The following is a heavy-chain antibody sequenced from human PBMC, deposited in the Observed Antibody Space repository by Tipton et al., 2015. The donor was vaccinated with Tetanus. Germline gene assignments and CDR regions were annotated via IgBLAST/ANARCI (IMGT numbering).Heavy chain of an antibody. Sequence: QSGAEVKKPGASVKVSCKASGYTFTSYGISWVRQAPGQGLEWMGWISAYNGNTNYAQKLQGRATMTTDTSTSTAYMELRSLRSDDTAVYYCARDVGRDYYDSSGYYMDVWGKGTTVTVSS. CDR1: GYTFTSYG. D-gene: IGHD3-22*01. V-gene: IGHV1-18*01. J-gene: IGHJ6*03. CDR2: ISAYNGNT. CDR3: ARDVGRDYYDSSGYYMDV.